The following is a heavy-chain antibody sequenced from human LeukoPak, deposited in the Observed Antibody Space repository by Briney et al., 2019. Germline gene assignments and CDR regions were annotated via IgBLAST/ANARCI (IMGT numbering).Heavy chain of an antibody. D-gene: IGHD5-24*01. CDR3: ARVHPDGYSAY. Sequence: PSETLSLTCSVSGASISSYYWSWIRQPPGKGLEWIGYIHYSGSTKYNPSLKSRVTISVDTSNNHFSLKLSSVTAADTAVYFCARVHPDGYSAYWGQGILVTVSS. CDR1: GASISSYY. V-gene: IGHV4-59*12. J-gene: IGHJ4*02. CDR2: IHYSGST.